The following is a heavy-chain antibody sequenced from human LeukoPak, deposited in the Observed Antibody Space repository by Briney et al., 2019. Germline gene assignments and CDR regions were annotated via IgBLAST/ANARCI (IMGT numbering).Heavy chain of an antibody. CDR1: GGSFSGYY. D-gene: IGHD4-23*01. CDR2: INHSGST. Sequence: PSETLSLTCAVYGGSFSGYYWSWIRQPPVKGLEWIGEINHSGSTNYNPSLKSRVTISVDTSKNQFSLKLSSVTAADTAVYYCARGPLRWRYYYYGMDVWGQGTTVTVSS. V-gene: IGHV4-34*01. CDR3: ARGPLRWRYYYYGMDV. J-gene: IGHJ6*02.